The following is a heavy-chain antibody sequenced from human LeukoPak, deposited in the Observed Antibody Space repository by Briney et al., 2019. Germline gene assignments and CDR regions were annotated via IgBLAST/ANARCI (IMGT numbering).Heavy chain of an antibody. CDR1: GYTFTSYG. J-gene: IGHJ6*02. Sequence: SVKVSCKASGYTFTSYGISWVRQAPGQGLEWMGRIIPILGIANYAQKFQGRVTITADKSTSTAYMELSSLRSEDTAVYYCARWARSGYSYGSAYYYYYGMDVWGQGTTVTVSS. D-gene: IGHD5-18*01. CDR3: ARWARSGYSYGSAYYYYYGMDV. CDR2: IIPILGIA. V-gene: IGHV1-69*04.